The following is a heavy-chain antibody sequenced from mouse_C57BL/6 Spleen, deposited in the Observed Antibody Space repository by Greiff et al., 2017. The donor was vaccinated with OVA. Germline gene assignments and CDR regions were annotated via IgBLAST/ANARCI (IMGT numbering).Heavy chain of an antibody. CDR2: IDPNSGGT. D-gene: IGHD1-1*01. Sequence: QVQLKQPGAELVKPGASVKLSCKASGYTFTSYWMHWVKQRPGRGLEWIGRIDPNSGGTKYNEKFKSKATLTVDKPSSTAYMQLSSLTSEDSAVYYCARFPNYYGSSYNWYFDVWGTGTTVTVSS. J-gene: IGHJ1*03. V-gene: IGHV1-72*01. CDR3: ARFPNYYGSSYNWYFDV. CDR1: GYTFTSYW.